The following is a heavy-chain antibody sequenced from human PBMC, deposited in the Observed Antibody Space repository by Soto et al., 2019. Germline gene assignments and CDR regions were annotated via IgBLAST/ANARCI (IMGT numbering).Heavy chain of an antibody. CDR2: IYYSGST. J-gene: IGHJ4*02. V-gene: IGHV4-30-4*01. CDR1: AGSISSGDYY. D-gene: IGHD6-6*01. Sequence: QVQLQESGPGLVKPSQTLSLTCTVSAGSISSGDYYWSWIRQPPGKGLEWIGYIYYSGSTYYNPSLTSRVTISVDTSKNQFSLKLSSVTAADTAVYYCASGLSEYSSSFDYWGQGTLVTVSS. CDR3: ASGLSEYSSSFDY.